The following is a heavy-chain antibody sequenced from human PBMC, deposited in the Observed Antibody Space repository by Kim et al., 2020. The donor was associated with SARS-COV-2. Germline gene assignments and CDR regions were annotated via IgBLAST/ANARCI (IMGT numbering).Heavy chain of an antibody. CDR2: INPSGGRT. CDR1: GYTFINYY. Sequence: ASVKVSCKASGYTFINYYMHWVRQAPGQGLEWMGIINPSGGRTSYAQKFQGRVTMNRDTSTSTVYMELSSLRSEDTAVYYCARGGSNSITYYYYGMDVWGQGTTVTVSS. J-gene: IGHJ6*02. CDR3: ARGGSNSITYYYYGMDV. D-gene: IGHD1-20*01. V-gene: IGHV1-46*01.